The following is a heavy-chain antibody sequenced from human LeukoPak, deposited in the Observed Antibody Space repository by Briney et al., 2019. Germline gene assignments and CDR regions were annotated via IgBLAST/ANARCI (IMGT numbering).Heavy chain of an antibody. J-gene: IGHJ5*02. V-gene: IGHV3-53*01. CDR2: IYSGGST. CDR3: ARNNWFDA. Sequence: GGSLRLSCAASGFTVSSNYMSRVRQAPGKGLEWVSVIYSGGSTFYADSVKGRFTISRDNSKNTLYLQMNGLRAEDTAVYYCARNNWFDAWGQGTLVTVSS. CDR1: GFTVSSNY.